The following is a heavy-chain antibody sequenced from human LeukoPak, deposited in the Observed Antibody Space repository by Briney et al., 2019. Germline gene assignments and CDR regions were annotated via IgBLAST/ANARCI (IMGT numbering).Heavy chain of an antibody. Sequence: GGSLRLSCAASGFTFSSYAMSWVRQAPGKGLEWVSAISGSGGSTYYADSVKGRFTISRDNSKNTLYLQMNSLRAEDTAVYYCASPGPIGDFRSGYDHSYFDYWGQGTLVTVSS. CDR2: ISGSGGST. J-gene: IGHJ4*02. CDR3: ASPGPIGDFRSGYDHSYFDY. D-gene: IGHD3-3*01. V-gene: IGHV3-23*01. CDR1: GFTFSSYA.